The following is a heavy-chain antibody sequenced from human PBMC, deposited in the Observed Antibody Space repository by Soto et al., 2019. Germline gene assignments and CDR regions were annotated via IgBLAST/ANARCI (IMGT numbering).Heavy chain of an antibody. V-gene: IGHV3-33*01. J-gene: IGHJ4*02. D-gene: IGHD7-27*01. Sequence: QVQLVESGGGVVQPGRFLRLSCAASGFTFSSYGMHWVRQAPGKGLEWVAVIWYDGSNKYYADSVKGRFTISRDNSKNTLYLQMNSLRAEDTAVYYCARDVSGYFDYWGQGTLVTVSS. CDR1: GFTFSSYG. CDR2: IWYDGSNK. CDR3: ARDVSGYFDY.